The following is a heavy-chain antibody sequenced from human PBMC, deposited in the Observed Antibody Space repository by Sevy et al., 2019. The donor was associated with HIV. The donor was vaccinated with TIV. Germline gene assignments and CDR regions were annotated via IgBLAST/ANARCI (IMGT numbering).Heavy chain of an antibody. CDR1: GFSFSAYW. V-gene: IGHV3-74*01. Sequence: GGSLRLSCAASGFSFSAYWMHWVRQVPGKGLVWVARISLDGSHIDYADSVKGRFTISRDNAKNTLSLQMNSLRAEDTAVYYCARDDAEGIDYWGQGTLVTVSS. J-gene: IGHJ4*02. CDR3: ARDDAEGIDY. CDR2: ISLDGSHI.